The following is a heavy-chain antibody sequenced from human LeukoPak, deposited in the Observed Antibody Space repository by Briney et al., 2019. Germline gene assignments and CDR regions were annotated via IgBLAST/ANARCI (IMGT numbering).Heavy chain of an antibody. CDR1: GFTFSNYY. D-gene: IGHD5-18*01. CDR2: ISSSGSTI. Sequence: GGSLRLSCAASGFTFSNYYMSWIRQAPGKGLEWVSYISSSGSTIYYADSVKGRFTISRDNAKNSLYLQMNSLRADDTAVYYCARGQLYSYGTIVDYWGQGTLVTVSS. V-gene: IGHV3-11*04. J-gene: IGHJ4*02. CDR3: ARGQLYSYGTIVDY.